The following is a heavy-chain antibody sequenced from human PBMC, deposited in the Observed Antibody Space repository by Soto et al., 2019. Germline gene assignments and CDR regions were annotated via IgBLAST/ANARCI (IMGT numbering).Heavy chain of an antibody. CDR3: ARDLSRGYSYGSDY. D-gene: IGHD5-18*01. J-gene: IGHJ4*02. V-gene: IGHV3-33*01. CDR1: GFTFSSYG. Sequence: QVQLVESGGGVVQPGRSLRLSCAASGFTFSSYGMHWVRQAPGKGLEWVAVIWYDGSNKYYADSVKGRFTISRDNSKNTLHLQMNSLRAEDTAVYYCARDLSRGYSYGSDYWGQGTLVTVSS. CDR2: IWYDGSNK.